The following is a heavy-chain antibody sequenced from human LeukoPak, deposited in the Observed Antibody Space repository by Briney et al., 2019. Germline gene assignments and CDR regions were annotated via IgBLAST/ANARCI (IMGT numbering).Heavy chain of an antibody. D-gene: IGHD1-26*01. J-gene: IGHJ4*02. V-gene: IGHV1-2*02. CDR2: INPESGGT. CDR1: GYTFTGYY. CDR3: ARLPVIVGAWSPIDY. Sequence: ASVKVSCKASGYTFTGYYMHWVRQAPGQGLEWMGWINPESGGTNYAQKFQGRVTMTRDTSISTAYMELTSLRSDDTAVYYRARLPVIVGAWSPIDYWGQGTRVAVSS.